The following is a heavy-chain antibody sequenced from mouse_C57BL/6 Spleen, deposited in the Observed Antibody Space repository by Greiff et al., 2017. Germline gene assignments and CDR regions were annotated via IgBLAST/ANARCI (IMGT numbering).Heavy chain of an antibody. Sequence: QVQLQQSGAELVKPGASVKISCKASGYAFSSYWMNWVKQRPGKGLEWIGQIYPGDGDTNYNGKFKGKATLTVDKSSSTAYMQLSSLTSEDSAVYFCARPHPGSSNTWFAYWGQGTLVTVSA. J-gene: IGHJ3*01. CDR3: ARPHPGSSNTWFAY. V-gene: IGHV1-80*01. CDR2: IYPGDGDT. D-gene: IGHD2-5*01. CDR1: GYAFSSYW.